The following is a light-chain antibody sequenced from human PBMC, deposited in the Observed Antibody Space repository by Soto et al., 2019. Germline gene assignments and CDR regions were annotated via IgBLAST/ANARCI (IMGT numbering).Light chain of an antibody. J-gene: IGKJ5*01. CDR1: QGVAGS. V-gene: IGKV3-11*01. Sequence: EFLLTQSPATLSLSPGERAILPFRASQGVAGSLAWYQQKPGQAPRLLIYDISTRAAAIQARFSGRGCGTDFTLTVSSLEPEDFALYYCQQRSNRITFGQGTRLEIK. CDR2: DIS. CDR3: QQRSNRIT.